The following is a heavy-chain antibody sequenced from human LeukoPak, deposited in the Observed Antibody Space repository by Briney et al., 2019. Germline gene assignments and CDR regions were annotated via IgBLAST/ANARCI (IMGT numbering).Heavy chain of an antibody. J-gene: IGHJ4*02. V-gene: IGHV3-49*04. Sequence: GGSLRLSCTASGFTFGDYAMSWVRQAPGKGLEWVGFIRSKAYGGTTEYAASVKGRFTISRDDSKSIAYLQMNSLKTEDTAVYYCTRETYYGSGSYYYWGQGTLVTVSS. CDR1: GFTFGDYA. CDR3: TRETYYGSGSYYY. D-gene: IGHD3-10*01. CDR2: IRSKAYGGTT.